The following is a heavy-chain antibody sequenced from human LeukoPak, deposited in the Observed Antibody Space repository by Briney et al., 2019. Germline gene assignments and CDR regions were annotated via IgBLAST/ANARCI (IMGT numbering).Heavy chain of an antibody. J-gene: IGHJ3*01. Sequence: SSETLSLTCTVSGGSISSYYWSWIRQPPGKGLEWIGYIYYSGSTNYNPSLKSRVTISVDTSKNQFSLKLSSVTAADTAVYYCARENTVTTSRAFDLWGQGTMVTVSS. D-gene: IGHD4-17*01. CDR2: IYYSGST. CDR1: GGSISSYY. V-gene: IGHV4-59*12. CDR3: ARENTVTTSRAFDL.